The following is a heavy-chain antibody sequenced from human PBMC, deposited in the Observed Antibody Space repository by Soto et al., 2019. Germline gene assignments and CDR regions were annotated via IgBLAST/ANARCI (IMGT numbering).Heavy chain of an antibody. Sequence: EVQLVESGGGLIEPGGSLRLSGADSGFTFRTENMNWVREPPGKWLEWLTYINSESSVIYYADSVKGRFTISRDNARNSLYQQMNSLRCEDTAVYHWVRGYGCSWFHQWGQGTLVTVSS. CDR2: INSESSVI. CDR3: VRGYGCSWFHQ. J-gene: IGHJ5*02. CDR1: GFTFRTEN. D-gene: IGHD3-22*01. V-gene: IGHV3-48*01.